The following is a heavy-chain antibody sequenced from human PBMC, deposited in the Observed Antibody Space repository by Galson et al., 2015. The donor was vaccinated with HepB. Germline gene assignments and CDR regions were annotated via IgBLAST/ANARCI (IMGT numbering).Heavy chain of an antibody. CDR3: AKEWGPIGGDTAMSDY. CDR1: GFTFSSYA. Sequence: SLRLSCAASGFTFSSYAMSWVRQAPGKGLEWVSAISGSGGSTYYADSVKGRFTISRDNSKNTLYLQMNSLRAEDTAVYYCAKEWGPIGGDTAMSDYWGLGTLVTVSS. D-gene: IGHD5-18*01. J-gene: IGHJ4*02. CDR2: ISGSGGST. V-gene: IGHV3-23*01.